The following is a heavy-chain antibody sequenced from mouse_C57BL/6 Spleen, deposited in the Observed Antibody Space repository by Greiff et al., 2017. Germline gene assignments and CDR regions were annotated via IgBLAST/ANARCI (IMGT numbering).Heavy chain of an antibody. Sequence: QVQLQQPGAELVKPGASVKLSCKASGYTFTSYWMHWVKQRPGRGLEGIGRIDPNSGGNKYNEKFKSKATLTVDKPSSTAYMQLSSLTSEDSAVYYCARDGNYVWWYFDVWGTGTTVTVSS. CDR1: GYTFTSYW. J-gene: IGHJ1*03. CDR3: ARDGNYVWWYFDV. V-gene: IGHV1-72*01. D-gene: IGHD2-1*01. CDR2: IDPNSGGN.